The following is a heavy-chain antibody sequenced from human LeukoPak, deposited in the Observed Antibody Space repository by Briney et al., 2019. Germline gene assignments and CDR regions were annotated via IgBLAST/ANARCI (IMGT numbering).Heavy chain of an antibody. CDR3: AKDSGLLWFGEAHYYCMDV. CDR2: ISGSTGST. V-gene: IGHV3-23*01. J-gene: IGHJ6*03. CDR1: GFTFSSYA. D-gene: IGHD3-10*01. Sequence: GGSLRLSCAASGFTFSSYAMSWVRQAPGKGLEWVSTISGSTGSTYYADSVKGRFTFSRDNSKNTLYLQMNSLRAEDTAVYYCAKDSGLLWFGEAHYYCMDVWGKGTTVTISS.